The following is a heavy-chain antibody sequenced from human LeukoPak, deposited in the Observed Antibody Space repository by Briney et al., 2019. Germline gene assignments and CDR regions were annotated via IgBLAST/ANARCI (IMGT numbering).Heavy chain of an antibody. CDR3: ARARSSSSWNGICY. V-gene: IGHV1-69*13. J-gene: IGHJ4*02. Sequence: GASVKVSCKASGGTFSSYAISWVRQAPGQGLEWMGGIIPIFGTANYAQKFQGRVTITADESTSTAYMELSSLRSEGTAVYYCARARSSSSWNGICYWGQGTLVTVSS. CDR2: IIPIFGTA. CDR1: GGTFSSYA. D-gene: IGHD6-13*01.